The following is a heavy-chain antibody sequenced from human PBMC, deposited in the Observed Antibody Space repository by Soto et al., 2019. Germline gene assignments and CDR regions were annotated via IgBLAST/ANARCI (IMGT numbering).Heavy chain of an antibody. J-gene: IGHJ6*02. V-gene: IGHV4-38-2*02. CDR2: IYHSGST. Sequence: PSETLSLTCAVSGYSISSGYYWGWIRQPPGKGLEWIGSIYHSGSTYCNPSLKSRVTISVDTSKNQFSLKLSSVTAADTAVYYCARDSARTYYYYGMDVWGQGTTVTVSS. CDR1: GYSISSGYY. CDR3: ARDSARTYYYYGMDV. D-gene: IGHD3-10*01.